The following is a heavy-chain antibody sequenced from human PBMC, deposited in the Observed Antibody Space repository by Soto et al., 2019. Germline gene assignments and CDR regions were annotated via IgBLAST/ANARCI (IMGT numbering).Heavy chain of an antibody. CDR3: ARTKSKGVEMATIRTFDY. Sequence: QVQLVQSGAEVKKPGSSVKVSCKASGGTFSSYAISWVRQAPGQGLEWMGGIIPIFGTANYAQKFQGRVTITADESTSTAYMELSSLRSEDTAVYYCARTKSKGVEMATIRTFDYWGQGTLVTVSS. J-gene: IGHJ4*02. CDR2: IIPIFGTA. D-gene: IGHD5-12*01. CDR1: GGTFSSYA. V-gene: IGHV1-69*01.